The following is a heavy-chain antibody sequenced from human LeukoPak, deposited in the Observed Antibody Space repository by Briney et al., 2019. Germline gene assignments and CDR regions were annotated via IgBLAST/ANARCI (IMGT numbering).Heavy chain of an antibody. CDR1: GFTFSSYS. CDR3: ARGRPRTMIVVVTHRGTHFDY. Sequence: GGSLRLSCAASGFTFSSYSMNWVRQAPGKGLEWVSSISSSSSYIYYADSVKGRFTISRDNAKNSLYLQMNSLRAEDTAVYYCARGRPRTMIVVVTHRGTHFDYWGQGTLVTVSS. CDR2: ISSSSSYI. V-gene: IGHV3-21*01. J-gene: IGHJ4*02. D-gene: IGHD3-22*01.